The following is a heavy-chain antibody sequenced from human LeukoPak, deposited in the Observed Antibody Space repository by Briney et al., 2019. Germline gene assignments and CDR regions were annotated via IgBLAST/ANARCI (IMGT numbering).Heavy chain of an antibody. Sequence: GGSLRLSCAASGFTVSSNYMSWVRQAPGKGLEWVSVIYSGGSTYYADSVKGRFTISRDNSKNTLYLQMNSLRAEDTAVYYCAREMSIAAPQGLNWFDPWGQGTLVTVSS. CDR1: GFTVSSNY. V-gene: IGHV3-66*01. D-gene: IGHD6-6*01. J-gene: IGHJ5*02. CDR3: AREMSIAAPQGLNWFDP. CDR2: IYSGGST.